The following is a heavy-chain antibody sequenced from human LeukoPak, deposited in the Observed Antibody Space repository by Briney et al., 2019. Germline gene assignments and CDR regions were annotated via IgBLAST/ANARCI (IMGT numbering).Heavy chain of an antibody. CDR2: IKQDGSEK. V-gene: IGHV3-7*01. J-gene: IGHJ4*02. Sequence: PGGSLRLSCAASGFTFSSYWMSWVRQAPGKGLEWVANIKQDGSEKYYVDSVKGRFTISRDNAKNSLCLQMNSLRAEDTAVYYCATEKRGYSYGSPAALGYWGQGTLVTVSS. CDR3: ATEKRGYSYGSPAALGY. CDR1: GFTFSSYW. D-gene: IGHD5-18*01.